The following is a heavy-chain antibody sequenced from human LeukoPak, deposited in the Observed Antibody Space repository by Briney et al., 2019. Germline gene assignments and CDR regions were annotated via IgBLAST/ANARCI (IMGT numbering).Heavy chain of an antibody. J-gene: IGHJ4*02. CDR3: ARVADCSGGSCSFDY. D-gene: IGHD2-15*01. CDR1: GGSISSGGYY. Sequence: SQTLSLTCTVSGGSISSGGYYWSWIRQHPGKGLEWIGYIYYSGSTYYNPSPKSRVTISVDTSKNQFSLKLSSVTAADTAVYYCARVADCSGGSCSFDYWGQGTLVTVSS. CDR2: IYYSGST. V-gene: IGHV4-31*03.